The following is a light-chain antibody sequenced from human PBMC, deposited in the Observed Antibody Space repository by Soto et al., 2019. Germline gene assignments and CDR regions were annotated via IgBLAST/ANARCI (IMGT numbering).Light chain of an antibody. CDR2: RNN. CDR3: AAWDDSLRGYV. J-gene: IGLJ1*01. CDR1: SSNIGSNY. V-gene: IGLV1-47*01. Sequence: QSVLTQPPSASGTPGQRVTISCSGSSSNIGSNYVYWYQQLPGTAPKLLIYRNNQRPSGVPDRFSGSKSGTSASLAISGLRSEDDADYYCAAWDDSLRGYVFGTGTKVTVL.